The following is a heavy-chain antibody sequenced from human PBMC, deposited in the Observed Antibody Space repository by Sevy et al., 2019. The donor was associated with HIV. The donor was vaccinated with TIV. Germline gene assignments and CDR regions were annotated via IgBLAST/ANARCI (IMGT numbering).Heavy chain of an antibody. D-gene: IGHD3-22*01. CDR1: GFTFSNYA. V-gene: IGHV3-33*01. J-gene: IGHJ4*02. Sequence: GGSLRLSCAATGFTFSNYAMHWVRQAPGKGMEWVAIILSDGAYQYHGHSVKGRFTISRDTSKNTLYLQMNNVTVEDTAVYYCARGGYYCDSVACYAVVSWGQGTLVTVSS. CDR2: ILSDGAYQ. CDR3: ARGGYYCDSVACYAVVS.